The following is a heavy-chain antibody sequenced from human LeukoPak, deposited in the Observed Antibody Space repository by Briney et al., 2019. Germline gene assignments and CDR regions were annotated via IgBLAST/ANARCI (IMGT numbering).Heavy chain of an antibody. J-gene: IGHJ6*03. CDR2: IRQDGSEK. V-gene: IGHV3-7*01. CDR3: ARGGSGSSPLMRGYYYYYYMDV. CDR1: GFTFSRYW. Sequence: GGSLRLSCAASGFTFSRYWMSWVRQAPGKGLEWVANIRQDGSEKYYVDSVKGRFTISRDNAKNSLYLQMNSLRAEDTAVYYCARGGSGSSPLMRGYYYYYYMDVWGKGTTVTISS. D-gene: IGHD3-10*01.